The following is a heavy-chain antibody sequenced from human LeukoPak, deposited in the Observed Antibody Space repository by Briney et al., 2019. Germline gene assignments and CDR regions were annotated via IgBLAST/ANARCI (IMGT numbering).Heavy chain of an antibody. D-gene: IGHD1-1*01. V-gene: IGHV3-23*01. CDR1: GFTFSNYA. J-gene: IGHJ4*02. CDR2: ISGSGGRT. Sequence: PGGSLRLSCAASGFTFSNYAMSWVRQAPGKGLEWVSGISGSGGRTYYADSEKGRFTISRDNSKNTLYLQMNSLRGEDTAIYYCAKDGGTDDVYYFDYWGQGTLVTVSS. CDR3: AKDGGTDDVYYFDY.